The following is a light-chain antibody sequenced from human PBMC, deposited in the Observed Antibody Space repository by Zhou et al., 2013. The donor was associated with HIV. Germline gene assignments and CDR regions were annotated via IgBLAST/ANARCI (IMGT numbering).Light chain of an antibody. J-gene: IGKJ5*01. Sequence: DIEMTQSPPSLSASVGDRVSITCRASQNIVTYLNWYQHTSGKAPKLLIYGSSTLQSGVPSRFSGSGSGTEFTLSISNLQPEDSATYYCQQSYSSSPAFGQGTRLGD. CDR1: QNIVTY. CDR2: GSS. CDR3: QQSYSSSPA. V-gene: IGKV1-39*01.